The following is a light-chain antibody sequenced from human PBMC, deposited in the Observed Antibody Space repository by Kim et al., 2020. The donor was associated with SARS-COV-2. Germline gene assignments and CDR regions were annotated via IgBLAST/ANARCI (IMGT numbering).Light chain of an antibody. Sequence: GHAINISCTGTSFDAGKYDLVSWYQQLPGKAPQLLIYEVKRRPSGVSSRFSGSKSGNTASLTISGLQPEDEADYHCCSYVGSSQRIFGGGTQLTVL. CDR1: SFDAGKYDL. V-gene: IGLV2-23*02. CDR2: EVK. CDR3: CSYVGSSQRI. J-gene: IGLJ2*01.